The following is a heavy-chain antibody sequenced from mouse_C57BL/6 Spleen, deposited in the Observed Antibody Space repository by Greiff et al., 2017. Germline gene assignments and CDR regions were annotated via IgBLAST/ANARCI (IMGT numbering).Heavy chain of an antibody. V-gene: IGHV5-17*01. D-gene: IGHD3-2*02. CDR2: ISSGSSTL. CDR1: GFTFSDYG. Sequence: EVMLVESGGGLVKPGGSLKLSCAASGFTFSDYGMHWVRQAPEKGLEWVAYISSGSSTLYYADTVQGRFTISRDNAKNTLFLQMTSLRSEDTAMYYCARKPTAQATAMDYWGQGTSVTVSS. J-gene: IGHJ4*01. CDR3: ARKPTAQATAMDY.